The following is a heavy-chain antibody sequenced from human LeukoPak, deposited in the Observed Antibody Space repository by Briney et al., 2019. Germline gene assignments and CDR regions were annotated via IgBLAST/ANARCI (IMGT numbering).Heavy chain of an antibody. CDR2: ISGSGGST. V-gene: IGHV3-23*01. D-gene: IGHD2/OR15-2a*01. Sequence: GGSLRLSCAASGFTFSSYVMSWVRQAPGKGLEWVSSISGSGGSTYYADSVKGRFTISRDNSKNTLYLQMNSLRAEDTAVYYCAKVLSMTVDIWGQGTMVTVSS. CDR3: AKVLSMTVDI. J-gene: IGHJ3*02. CDR1: GFTFSSYV.